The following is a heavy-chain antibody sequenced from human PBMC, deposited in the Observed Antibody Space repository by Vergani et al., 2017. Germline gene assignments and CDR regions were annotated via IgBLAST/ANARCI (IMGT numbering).Heavy chain of an antibody. V-gene: IGHV3-21*01. CDR3: ARDRDNDYVWGRFRSPPYHFEF. CDR1: GFTFSSYS. J-gene: IGHJ4*02. CDR2: ISSSSSYI. D-gene: IGHD3-16*02. Sequence: EVQLVESGGGLVKPGGSLRLSCAASGFTFSSYSMNWVRQAPGKGLEWVSSISSSSSYIYYADSVKGRFTISRDNAKNSLYLQMNSLRAEDTAVYYCARDRDNDYVWGRFRSPPYHFEFWVEGTLFTVS.